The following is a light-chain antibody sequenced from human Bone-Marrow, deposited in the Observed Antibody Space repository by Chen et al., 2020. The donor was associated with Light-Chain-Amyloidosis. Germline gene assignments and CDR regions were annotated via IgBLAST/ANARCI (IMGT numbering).Light chain of an antibody. V-gene: IGLV6-57*01. J-gene: IGLJ3*02. Sequence: FVLTQPHSVSESPGKTVNISCTRRSGSIATNYVQWYQQRPGSSPTTVIYEDDQRPSGVPDRFSGSIDRSSNSASLTISGLKTEDEADYYCQSYQGSSQGVFGGGTKLTVL. CDR1: SGSIATNY. CDR3: QSYQGSSQGV. CDR2: EDD.